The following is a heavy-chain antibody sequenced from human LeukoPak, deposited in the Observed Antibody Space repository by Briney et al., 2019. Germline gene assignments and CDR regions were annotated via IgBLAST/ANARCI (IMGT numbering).Heavy chain of an antibody. CDR3: ARETAAAGSPYYYYGMDV. CDR2: IYTSGST. V-gene: IGHV4-4*07. CDR1: GGSISSYY. J-gene: IGHJ6*02. D-gene: IGHD6-13*01. Sequence: SETLSLTCTVSGGSISSYYWSWIRQPAGKGLEWIGRIYTSGSTNYDPSLKSRVTMSVDTSKNQFSLKLSSVTAADTAVYYCARETAAAGSPYYYYGMDVWGQGTTVTVSS.